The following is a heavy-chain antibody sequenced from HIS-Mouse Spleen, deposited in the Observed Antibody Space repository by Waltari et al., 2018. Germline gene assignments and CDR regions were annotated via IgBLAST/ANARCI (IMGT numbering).Heavy chain of an antibody. Sequence: QVQLVESGGGVVQPGRSLRLSCAASGFTFSSYAMHCVRQAPGKGLEWVAVISYDGSNKYYADSVKGRLTISRDNSKNTLYLQMNSLRAEDTAVYYCARGTSIAARLDYWGQGTLVTVSS. CDR3: ARGTSIAARLDY. J-gene: IGHJ4*02. D-gene: IGHD6-6*01. V-gene: IGHV3-30-3*01. CDR2: ISYDGSNK. CDR1: GFTFSSYA.